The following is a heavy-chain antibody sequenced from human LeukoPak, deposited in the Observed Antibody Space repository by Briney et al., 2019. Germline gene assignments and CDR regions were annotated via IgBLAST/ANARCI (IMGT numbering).Heavy chain of an antibody. D-gene: IGHD5-18*01. V-gene: IGHV1-69*13. CDR2: IIPIFGTA. CDR1: GGTFSSYA. J-gene: IGHJ4*02. Sequence: SVKVSCKASGGTFSSYAISWVRQAPGQGLEWMGGIIPIFGTANYAQKFQGRVKITADESTSTAYMELSSLRSEDTAVYYCASLGYSYGYYFDYWGQGTLVTVSS. CDR3: ASLGYSYGYYFDY.